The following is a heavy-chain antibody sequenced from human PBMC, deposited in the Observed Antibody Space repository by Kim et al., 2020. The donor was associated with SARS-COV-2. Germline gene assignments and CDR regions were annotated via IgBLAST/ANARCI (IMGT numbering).Heavy chain of an antibody. CDR3: ARVPLTGYSYGYYGWFDP. CDR1: GGSISSYY. V-gene: IGHV4-59*13. CDR2: IYYSGST. J-gene: IGHJ5*02. Sequence: SETLSLTCTVSGGSISSYYWSWIRHPPGKGLEWIGYIYYSGSTNYNPSLKSRVTISVDTSKNQFSLKLSSVTAADTAVYYCARVPLTGYSYGYYGWFDPWGQGNLVTVSS. D-gene: IGHD5-18*01.